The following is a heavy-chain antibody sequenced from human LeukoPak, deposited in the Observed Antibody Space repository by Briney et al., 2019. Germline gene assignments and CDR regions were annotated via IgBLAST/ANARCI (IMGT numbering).Heavy chain of an antibody. D-gene: IGHD3-10*01. CDR2: IYTSGST. J-gene: IGHJ4*02. CDR1: GGSISNYY. Sequence: PSETLSLTCTVSGGSISNYYWSWIRQPAGKGLEWIGRIYTSGSTNYNPSLKSRVTMSVDTSKNQFSLKLSSVTAADTAVHYCARTAKYYYGSETYYFFDYWGQGTLVTVSS. CDR3: ARTAKYYYGSETYYFFDY. V-gene: IGHV4-4*07.